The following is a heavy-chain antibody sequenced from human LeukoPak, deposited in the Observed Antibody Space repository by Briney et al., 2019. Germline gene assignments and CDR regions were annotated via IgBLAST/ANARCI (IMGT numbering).Heavy chain of an antibody. Sequence: SGPTLVNPTQTLTLTCTFSGFSLSTSGMCVSWIRQPPGKALEWLARIDWDDDKYYSTFLKTRLTISKDTSKNHVVLTMTNMDPVDTATYYCARSLPPGYYDSSGFDAFDIWGQGTMVTVSS. CDR3: ARSLPPGYYDSSGFDAFDI. V-gene: IGHV2-70*11. CDR2: IDWDDDK. J-gene: IGHJ3*02. CDR1: GFSLSTSGMC. D-gene: IGHD3-22*01.